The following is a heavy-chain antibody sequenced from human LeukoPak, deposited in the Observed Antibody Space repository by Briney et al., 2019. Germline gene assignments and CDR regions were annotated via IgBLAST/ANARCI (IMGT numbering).Heavy chain of an antibody. V-gene: IGHV3-30*04. CDR1: GFTFSSYA. CDR3: ARVGVVVAATGNLWFDP. J-gene: IGHJ5*02. CDR2: ISYDGSNK. Sequence: GGSLRLSCAASGFTFSSYAMHWVRQAPGKGLEWVAVISYDGSNKYYADSVKGRFTISRDNSKNTLYLQMNSLRAEDTAVYYCARVGVVVAATGNLWFDPWGQGTLVTVSS. D-gene: IGHD2-15*01.